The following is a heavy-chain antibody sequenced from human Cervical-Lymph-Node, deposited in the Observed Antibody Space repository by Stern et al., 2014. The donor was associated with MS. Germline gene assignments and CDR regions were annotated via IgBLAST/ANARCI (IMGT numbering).Heavy chain of an antibody. D-gene: IGHD3-22*01. CDR2: ISPYTSNT. Sequence: QVQLVQSGPEVKKPGASVRVPCKASGYNFTMFGLSWVRQAPGQGLEWMGGISPYTSNTNFAEKFQGRVTLTTDTSTDTAYMELRNLKSDDTAVYYCARVDYYESSGFFMYWGQGTLVTVSS. CDR3: ARVDYYESSGFFMY. V-gene: IGHV1-18*01. CDR1: GYNFTMFG. J-gene: IGHJ4*02.